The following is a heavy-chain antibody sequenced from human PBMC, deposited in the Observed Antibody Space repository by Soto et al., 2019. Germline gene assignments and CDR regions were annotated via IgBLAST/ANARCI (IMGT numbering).Heavy chain of an antibody. J-gene: IGHJ3*02. D-gene: IGHD3-10*01. Sequence: VKVSCKASGYTFTGYYMHWVRQAPGQGLEWMGWINPNSGGTNYAQKFQGWVTMTRDTSISTAYMELSRLRSDDTAVYYCARGGFYWPIGVGDDAFDIWGQGTMVTVSS. CDR3: ARGGFYWPIGVGDDAFDI. CDR1: GYTFTGYY. V-gene: IGHV1-2*04. CDR2: INPNSGGT.